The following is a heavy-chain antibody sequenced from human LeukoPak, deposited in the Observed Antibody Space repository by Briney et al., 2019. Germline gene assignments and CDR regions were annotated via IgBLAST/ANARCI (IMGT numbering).Heavy chain of an antibody. V-gene: IGHV1-8*01. Sequence: GASVKVSCKASGYTFTSYDINWVRQATGQGLEWMGWMSPNSGNTGYAQKFQGRVTMTRNTSISTAYMELRSLRSDDTAVYYCAREIPWLVVAAVKSHYYGMDVWGQGTTVTVSS. CDR2: MSPNSGNT. J-gene: IGHJ6*02. CDR1: GYTFTSYD. D-gene: IGHD2-15*01. CDR3: AREIPWLVVAAVKSHYYGMDV.